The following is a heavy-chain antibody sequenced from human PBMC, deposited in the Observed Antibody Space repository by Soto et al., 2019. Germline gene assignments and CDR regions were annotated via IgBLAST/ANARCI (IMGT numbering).Heavy chain of an antibody. J-gene: IGHJ2*01. CDR3: AREGLESLESLIWY. V-gene: IGHV1-18*04. Sequence: SGTFSCKDSGCIITSFSVSRVRKALGQELAWMGSITSHNGRTEYAQKFQGRVTMTRDTSTSTVYMELKSLRFDDTAVYYCAREGLESLESLIWY. CDR2: ITSHNGRT. CDR1: GCIITSFS.